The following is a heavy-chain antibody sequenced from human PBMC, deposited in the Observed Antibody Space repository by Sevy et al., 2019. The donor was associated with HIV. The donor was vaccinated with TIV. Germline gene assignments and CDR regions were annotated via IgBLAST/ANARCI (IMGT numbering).Heavy chain of an antibody. D-gene: IGHD6-13*01. V-gene: IGHV3-73*01. Sequence: GGSLRLSCAASGLTFSGSAMQWVRQASGKGLEWVGRIRSKGNSYATAYAALVKGRFTISRDDSKNTVYLQMNSLKNGDRVGDFCSGGRARDSNSWYDYFDYWGQGTLGTVSS. CDR1: GLTFSGSA. J-gene: IGHJ4*02. CDR3: SGGRARDSNSWYDYFDY. CDR2: IRSKGNSYAT.